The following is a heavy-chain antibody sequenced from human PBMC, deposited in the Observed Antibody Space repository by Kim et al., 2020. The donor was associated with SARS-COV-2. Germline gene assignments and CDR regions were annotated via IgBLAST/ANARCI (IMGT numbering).Heavy chain of an antibody. D-gene: IGHD2-2*01. V-gene: IGHV3-7*01. CDR3: ASRASCDY. J-gene: IGHJ4*02. CDR2: GSEK. Sequence: GSEKKYVDSVEGRFSISRDNAKNSLYLQMSSLRAEDTAVYYCASRASCDYWGQGTLVTVSS.